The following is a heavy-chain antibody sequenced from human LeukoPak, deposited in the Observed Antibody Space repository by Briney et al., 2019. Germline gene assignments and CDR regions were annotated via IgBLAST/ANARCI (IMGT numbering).Heavy chain of an antibody. Sequence: GGSLRLSCAASGFTFSDYYMNWVRQAPGKRLEWISYISTGSTYTNYIDSVKGRFTISRDNAKNSLYLQMNNLRAEDTALYYCARDAGTFDWSGGYFDCWGQGTLVTVSS. CDR1: GFTFSDYY. CDR3: ARDAGTFDWSGGYFDC. J-gene: IGHJ4*02. V-gene: IGHV3-11*06. CDR2: ISTGSTYT. D-gene: IGHD3-9*01.